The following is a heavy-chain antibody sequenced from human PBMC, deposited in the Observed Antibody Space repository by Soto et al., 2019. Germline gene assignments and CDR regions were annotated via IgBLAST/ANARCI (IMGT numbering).Heavy chain of an antibody. V-gene: IGHV3-48*03. Sequence: GGSLRLSCAASGFTFSSYEMNWVRQAPGKGLEWVSYISSSGSTIYHADSVKGRFTISRDNAKNSLYLQMNSLRAEDTAVYYCARDPSGSYFRDYYYYYMDVWGKGTTVTVSS. CDR3: ARDPSGSYFRDYYYYYMDV. CDR1: GFTFSSYE. D-gene: IGHD1-26*01. CDR2: ISSSGSTI. J-gene: IGHJ6*03.